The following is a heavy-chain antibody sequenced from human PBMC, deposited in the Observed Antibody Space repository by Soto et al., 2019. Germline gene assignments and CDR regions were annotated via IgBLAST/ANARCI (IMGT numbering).Heavy chain of an antibody. CDR1: GFTFDDYA. CDR2: ISWNSGSI. D-gene: IGHD2-2*01. Sequence: EVQLVESGGGLVQPGRSLRLSCAASGFTFDDYAMHWVRQAPGKGLEWVSGISWNSGSIGYADSVKGRFTISRDNAKNSLYLQMNSLRAEDTALYYCAKSQPYYYYYMDVWGKGTTVTVSS. J-gene: IGHJ6*03. V-gene: IGHV3-9*01. CDR3: AKSQPYYYYYMDV.